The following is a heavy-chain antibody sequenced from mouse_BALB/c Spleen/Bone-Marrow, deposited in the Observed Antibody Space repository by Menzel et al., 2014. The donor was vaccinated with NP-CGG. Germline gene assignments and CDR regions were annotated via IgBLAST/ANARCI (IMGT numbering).Heavy chain of an antibody. CDR3: ARALGDGYYYAMDY. V-gene: IGHV1-69*02. CDR1: GYTFTSYW. J-gene: IGHJ4*01. Sequence: QVQLQQPGAELVKPGAPVKLSCKASGYTFTSYWVNWVKQRPGRGLEWIGRIDPSDSETHYNQKFKDKATLTVDKSSSTAYIQLSSLTSEDSAVYYSARALGDGYYYAMDYWGQGTSVTVSS. CDR2: IDPSDSET. D-gene: IGHD2-3*01.